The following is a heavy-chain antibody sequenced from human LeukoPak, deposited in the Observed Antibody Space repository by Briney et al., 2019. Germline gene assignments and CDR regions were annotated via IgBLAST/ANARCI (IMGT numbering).Heavy chain of an antibody. CDR2: IPYDGSNK. CDR1: GFTFSSYG. CDR3: AREGSYYSDAFDI. Sequence: TGGSLRLSCAASGFTFSSYGMHWVRQAPGKGLEWVAFIPYDGSNKYYADSVKGRFTISRDNSKNTLYLQMNSLRAEDTAVYYCAREGSYYSDAFDIWGQGTMVTVSS. J-gene: IGHJ3*02. V-gene: IGHV3-30*02. D-gene: IGHD1-26*01.